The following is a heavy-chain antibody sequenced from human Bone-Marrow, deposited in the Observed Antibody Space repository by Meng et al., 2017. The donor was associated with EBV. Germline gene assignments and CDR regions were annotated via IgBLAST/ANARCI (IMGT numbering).Heavy chain of an antibody. V-gene: IGHV4-30-4*01. CDR3: ARAGRGYGDFEYYFDY. CDR2: IYYSSST. D-gene: IGHD4-17*01. J-gene: IGHJ4*02. CDR1: DDSIHSGGYY. Sequence: QVPLQESAPGLVKPSQTLSLTCAVSDDSIHSGGYYWSWIRQPPGKGLEWIGYIYYSSSTYYTPSLKTRLTISLDTSKSQFSLKLYSVTAADTAMYYCARAGRGYGDFEYYFDYWGQGTLVTVSS.